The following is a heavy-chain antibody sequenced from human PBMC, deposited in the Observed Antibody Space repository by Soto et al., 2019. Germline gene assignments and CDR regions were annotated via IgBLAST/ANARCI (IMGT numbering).Heavy chain of an antibody. D-gene: IGHD6-13*01. V-gene: IGHV3-7*03. Sequence: EVQLVESGGGLVQPGGSLRPSCAASGFTFSIYSMSWVRQAPGKGLEWVVNIKQDGSEKYYVDSVKGRFTISRDNAKNSLYLQMNSLRAEDTAVYYCARVFYSSSFNWFGPWGQGTLVTVSS. CDR2: IKQDGSEK. J-gene: IGHJ5*02. CDR1: GFTFSIYS. CDR3: ARVFYSSSFNWFGP.